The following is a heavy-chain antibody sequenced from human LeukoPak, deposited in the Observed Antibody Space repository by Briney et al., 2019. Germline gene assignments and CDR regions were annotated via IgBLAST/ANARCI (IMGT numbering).Heavy chain of an antibody. CDR2: IYYSGST. Sequence: KPSETLSLTCTVSGGSISSYYWSWIRQPPGKGLEWIGYIYYSGSTNYNPSLKSRVTISVDTSKNQFSLKLSSVTAADTAVYYCARTTVTPPDYYYYGMDVWGQGTTVTVSS. J-gene: IGHJ6*02. CDR3: ARTTVTPPDYYYYGMDV. V-gene: IGHV4-59*01. D-gene: IGHD4-17*01. CDR1: GGSISSYY.